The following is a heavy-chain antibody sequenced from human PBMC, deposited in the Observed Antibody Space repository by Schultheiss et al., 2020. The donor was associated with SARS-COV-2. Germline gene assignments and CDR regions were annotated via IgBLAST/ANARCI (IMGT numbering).Heavy chain of an antibody. CDR3: AREDSNDAFDI. J-gene: IGHJ3*02. CDR1: GFTFSSYG. CDR2: ISSRSSYI. Sequence: GGSLRLSCAASGFTFSSYGMHWVRQAPGKGLEWVSSISSRSSYIYYADSLKGRFTISRDNAKNSLYLQMNSLRAEDTAVYYCAREDSNDAFDIWGQGTVVTVSS. V-gene: IGHV3-21*01. D-gene: IGHD4-11*01.